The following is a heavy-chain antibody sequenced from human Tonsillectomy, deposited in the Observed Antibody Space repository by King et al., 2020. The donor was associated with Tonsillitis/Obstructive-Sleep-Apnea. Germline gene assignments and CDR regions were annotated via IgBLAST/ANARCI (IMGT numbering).Heavy chain of an antibody. Sequence: VQLVESGGGLVQPGGSLRLSCAASGFTFSSYAMSWVRQAPGKGLEWVSAISGSGGSTYYADSVKGRFTISRHNSKNTLYLQMNSLRAEDTAVYYCAKSLGVLLWFGEFGDSFDIWGQGTMVTVSS. D-gene: IGHD3-10*01. CDR2: ISGSGGST. CDR3: AKSLGVLLWFGEFGDSFDI. J-gene: IGHJ3*02. V-gene: IGHV3-23*04. CDR1: GFTFSSYA.